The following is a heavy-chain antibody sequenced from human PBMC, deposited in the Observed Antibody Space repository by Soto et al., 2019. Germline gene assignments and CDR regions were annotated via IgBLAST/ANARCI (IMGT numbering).Heavy chain of an antibody. D-gene: IGHD3-10*01. J-gene: IGHJ3*02. Sequence: QVQLQESGPGLVKPSGTLSLTCAVSGGSISSSNWWTWVRQPPGKGLEWIGEIYHSGSTNYNPSRKSRVTVSVDKSETQCSLTLSSVTAAATAVYSCARERTRGAFDIWGQGTMVTVSS. CDR3: ARERTRGAFDI. CDR2: IYHSGST. CDR1: GGSISSSNW. V-gene: IGHV4-4*02.